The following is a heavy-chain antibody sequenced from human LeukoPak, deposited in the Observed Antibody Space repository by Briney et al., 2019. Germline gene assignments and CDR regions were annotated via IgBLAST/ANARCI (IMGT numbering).Heavy chain of an antibody. CDR1: GFSLSSYA. D-gene: IGHD5-12*01. J-gene: IGHJ3*02. V-gene: IGHV4-39*01. Sequence: GSLRLSCAASGFSLSSYAMTWVRQAPGEGLEWIGNFYDSGNTRYNPSLKSRVTISGDTSKNQFSLKLTSVTAADTAVYYCARHTRPGYSGYENAFDIWGQGTMVTVSS. CDR2: FYDSGNT. CDR3: ARHTRPGYSGYENAFDI.